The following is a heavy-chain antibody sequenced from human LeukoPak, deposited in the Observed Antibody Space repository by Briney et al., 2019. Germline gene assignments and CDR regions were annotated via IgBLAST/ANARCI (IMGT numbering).Heavy chain of an antibody. CDR2: IIPILGIA. Sequence: SVKVSCKASGGTFSSYAISWVRQAPGQGLEWMGRIIPILGIANYAQKFQGRVTITADKSTSTAYMELRSLRSDDTAVYYCARDQGYYFDYWGQGTLVTVSS. CDR3: ARDQGYYFDY. CDR1: GGTFSSYA. J-gene: IGHJ4*02. V-gene: IGHV1-69*04.